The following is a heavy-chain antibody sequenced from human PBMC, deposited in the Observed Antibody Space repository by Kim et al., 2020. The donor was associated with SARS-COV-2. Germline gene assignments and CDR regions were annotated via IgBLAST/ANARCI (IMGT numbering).Heavy chain of an antibody. Sequence: KYAQVFQGKVTITADESTSTAYMELSSLRSEDTAVYYCAREVTTYLTFDYWGQGTLVTVSS. CDR3: AREVTTYLTFDY. J-gene: IGHJ4*02. V-gene: IGHV1-69*01. D-gene: IGHD3-22*01.